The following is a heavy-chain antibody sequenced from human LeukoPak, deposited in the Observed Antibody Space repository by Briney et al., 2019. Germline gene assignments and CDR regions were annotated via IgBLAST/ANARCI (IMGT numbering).Heavy chain of an antibody. CDR3: AREYDVLTAGLDF. D-gene: IGHD3/OR15-3a*01. CDR1: GFTFRNYN. V-gene: IGHV3-21*06. CDR2: ISSSAISI. J-gene: IGHJ4*02. Sequence: GGSLRLSCAASGFTFRNYNMHWVRQAPGKGLEWVSSISSSAISIYYADSLRGRFTISRDNAKNFLYLPMNSLRAEDTAVYYCAREYDVLTAGLDFWGQGTLVTVSS.